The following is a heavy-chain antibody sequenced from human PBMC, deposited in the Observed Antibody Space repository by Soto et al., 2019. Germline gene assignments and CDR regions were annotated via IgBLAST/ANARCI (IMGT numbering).Heavy chain of an antibody. V-gene: IGHV4-59*01. D-gene: IGHD3-10*01. CDR1: GGSISSYY. CDR2: IYYSGST. Sequence: QVQLQESGPGLVKPSETLSLTCTVSGGSISSYYWSWIRQPPGKGQEWIGYIYYSGSTNYNPSLKSRVTISVDTSKNQFSLKLSSVTAADTAVYYCAGGPTWYYYAAGGQGTLVTVSS. CDR3: AGGPTWYYYAA. J-gene: IGHJ4*02.